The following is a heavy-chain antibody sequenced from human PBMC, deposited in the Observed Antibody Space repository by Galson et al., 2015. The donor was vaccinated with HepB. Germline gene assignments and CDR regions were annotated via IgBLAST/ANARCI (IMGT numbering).Heavy chain of an antibody. CDR1: GYSFTGYY. CDR2: INPNGGGT. Sequence: SVKVSCKASGYSFTGYYMHWVRQAPGQGLEWMGRINPNGGGTTYAQKFQGRVAMTRDTSISTAYMELSSLRSDDTAVYYCASLGPYAGTFFSTNDFWGQGTQVIVSS. D-gene: IGHD6-13*01. J-gene: IGHJ4*02. CDR3: ASLGPYAGTFFSTNDF. V-gene: IGHV1-2*06.